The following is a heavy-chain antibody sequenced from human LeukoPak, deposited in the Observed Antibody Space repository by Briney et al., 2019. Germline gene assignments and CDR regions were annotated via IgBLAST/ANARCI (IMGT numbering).Heavy chain of an antibody. CDR1: GGSISSSSYY. V-gene: IGHV4-39*01. J-gene: IGHJ4*02. D-gene: IGHD7-27*01. CDR2: IYYSGST. Sequence: PSETLSLTCTVSGGSISSSSYYWGWIRQPPGKGLEWIGSIYYSGSTYYNPSLKSRVTISVDTSKNQFSLKLSSVTAADTAVYYCARAPVGNGPDYWGQGTLVTDSS. CDR3: ARAPVGNGPDY.